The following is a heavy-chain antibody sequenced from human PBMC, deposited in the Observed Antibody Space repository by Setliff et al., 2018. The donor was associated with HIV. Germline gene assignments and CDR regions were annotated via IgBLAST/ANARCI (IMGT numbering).Heavy chain of an antibody. CDR3: ASHGGRYFNS. CDR2: IHHSGAT. V-gene: IGHV4-34*01. Sequence: SETLSLTCAVYGGSFSGYWSWIRQAPGKGLEWIGEIHHSGATKHNPSLKSRVTLSVDTSKNQFSLKLISVTAAGTAVYYCASHGGRYFNSWGQGSLVTVSS. D-gene: IGHD2-15*01. CDR1: GGSFSGY. J-gene: IGHJ4*02.